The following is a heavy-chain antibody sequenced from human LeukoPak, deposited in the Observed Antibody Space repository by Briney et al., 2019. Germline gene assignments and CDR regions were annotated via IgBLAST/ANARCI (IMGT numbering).Heavy chain of an antibody. CDR2: IYYSGST. D-gene: IGHD5-18*01. CDR1: GGSISSYY. Sequence: SETLSLTCTVSGGSISSYYWTWIRQPPGKGLEWIGYIYYSGSTNYNPSLQSRVTISVDTSKNQFPLKLRSVIAADTALYYCARAQLGYSYGPFDYWGQGTLVTVSS. CDR3: ARAQLGYSYGPFDY. J-gene: IGHJ4*02. V-gene: IGHV4-59*01.